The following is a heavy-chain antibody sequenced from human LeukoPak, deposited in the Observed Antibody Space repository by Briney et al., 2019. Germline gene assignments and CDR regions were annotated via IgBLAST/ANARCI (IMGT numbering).Heavy chain of an antibody. CDR3: ARESSGWYGDY. J-gene: IGHJ4*02. CDR2: INSDGSST. D-gene: IGHD6-19*01. CDR1: GFTFSSYW. V-gene: IGHV3-74*01. Sequence: GGSLRLSCAASGFTFSSYWMHWVRQAPGKGLVWVSRINSDGSSTSYADSVKGRFTTSRDNAKNTLYLQMNSLRAEDTAVYHCARESSGWYGDYWGQGTLVTVSS.